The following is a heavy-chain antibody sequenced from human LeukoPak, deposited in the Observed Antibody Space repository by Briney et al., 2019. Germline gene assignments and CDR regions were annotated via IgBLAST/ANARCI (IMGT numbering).Heavy chain of an antibody. CDR1: GGSFSDYY. CDR3: ARRRGITIFGVAHFDY. Sequence: TSETLSLTCAVYGGSFSDYYWSWIRQPPGKGLEWIGEINHSGSTNYNPSLKSRVTISVDTSKNQFSLKLSSVTAADTAVYYCARRRGITIFGVAHFDYWGQGTLVTVSS. V-gene: IGHV4-34*01. D-gene: IGHD3-3*01. J-gene: IGHJ4*02. CDR2: INHSGST.